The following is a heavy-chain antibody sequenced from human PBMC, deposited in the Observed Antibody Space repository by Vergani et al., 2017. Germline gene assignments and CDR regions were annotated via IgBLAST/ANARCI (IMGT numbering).Heavy chain of an antibody. CDR2: INPNSGGT. CDR1: GYTFTSYY. J-gene: IGHJ4*02. D-gene: IGHD2-2*01. V-gene: IGHV1-2*02. Sequence: QVQLVQSGAEVKKPGASVKVSCKASGYTFTSYYMHWVRQAPGQGLEWMGWINPNSGGTNYAQKFQGRVTMTRDTSISTAYMELSRLRSDDTAVYYCARDARIVVVSTGEIGYWGQGTLVTVSS. CDR3: ARDARIVVVSTGEIGY.